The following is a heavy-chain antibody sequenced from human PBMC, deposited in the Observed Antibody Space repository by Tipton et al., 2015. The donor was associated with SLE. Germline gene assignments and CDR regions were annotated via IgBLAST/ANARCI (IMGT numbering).Heavy chain of an antibody. CDR1: GGSISSYY. D-gene: IGHD6-19*01. Sequence: TLSLTCTVSGGSISSYYWSWTRQPPGKGLEWIGYIYYSGSTNYNPSLKSRVTISVDTSKNQFSLKLSSVTAADTAVYYCARQGIAVRYFDYWGQGTLVTVSS. CDR3: ARQGIAVRYFDY. CDR2: IYYSGST. V-gene: IGHV4-59*08. J-gene: IGHJ4*02.